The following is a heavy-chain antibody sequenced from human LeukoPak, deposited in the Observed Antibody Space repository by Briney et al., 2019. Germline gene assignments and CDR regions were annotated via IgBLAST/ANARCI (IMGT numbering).Heavy chain of an antibody. D-gene: IGHD6-13*01. CDR3: ARGQGSSWYTY. CDR1: GYTFTSYD. V-gene: IGHV1-8*01. J-gene: IGHJ4*02. CDR2: MNPNSGNT. Sequence: ASVKVSXKASGYTFTSYDINWVRQATGQGLERMGWMNPNSGNTGYAQKFQGGVTMTRNTSISTAYMELSSLRSEDTAVYYCARGQGSSWYTYWGQGTLVTVSS.